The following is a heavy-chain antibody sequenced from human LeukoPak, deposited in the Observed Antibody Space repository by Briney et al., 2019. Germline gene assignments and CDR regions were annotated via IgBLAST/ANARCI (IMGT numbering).Heavy chain of an antibody. CDR3: ARGGYDSSGYYSGY. CDR2: IRYDGSNK. J-gene: IGHJ4*02. CDR1: GFTFGSYG. V-gene: IGHV3-30*02. Sequence: GGSLRLSCAASGFTFGSYGMHWVRQAPGKGLEWVAFIRYDGSNKYYADSVKGRFTISRDNSKNTLYLQMNSLRAEDTAVYYCARGGYDSSGYYSGYWGQGTLVTVSS. D-gene: IGHD3-22*01.